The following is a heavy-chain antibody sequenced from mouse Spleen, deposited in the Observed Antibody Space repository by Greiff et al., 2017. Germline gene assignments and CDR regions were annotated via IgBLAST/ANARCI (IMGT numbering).Heavy chain of an antibody. J-gene: IGHJ2*01. D-gene: IGHD1-1*01. CDR1: GYTFTSYW. CDR3: AREEIITTVYFDY. V-gene: IGHV1-59*01. CDR2: IDPSDSYT. Sequence: QVQLQQPGAELVRPGTSVKLSCKASGYTFTSYWMHWVKQRPGQGLEWIGVIDPSDSYTNYNQKFKGKATLTVDTSSSTAYMQLSSLTSEDSAVYYCAREEIITTVYFDYWGQGTTLTVSS.